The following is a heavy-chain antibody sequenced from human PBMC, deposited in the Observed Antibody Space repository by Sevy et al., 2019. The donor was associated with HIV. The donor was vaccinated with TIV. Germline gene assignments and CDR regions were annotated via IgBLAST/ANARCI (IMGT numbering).Heavy chain of an antibody. CDR2: ISAYNGNT. V-gene: IGHV1-18*01. D-gene: IGHD6-13*01. Sequence: ASVKVSCKASGYTFTSYGISWVRQAPGQGLEWMGWISAYNGNTNYAQKLQGRVTMTTETSTSTAYMELRSLRSDDTAVYYCAGISSSWYTGWFDPWGQGTLVTVSS. J-gene: IGHJ5*02. CDR1: GYTFTSYG. CDR3: AGISSSWYTGWFDP.